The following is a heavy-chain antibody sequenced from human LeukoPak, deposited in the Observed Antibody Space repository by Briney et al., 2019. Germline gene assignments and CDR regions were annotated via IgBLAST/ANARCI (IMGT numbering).Heavy chain of an antibody. Sequence: GGSLRLSCAASGFTFSSYWMHWVRQAPGKGLEWVSVISGGGGTTHYADSVKGRFTISRDNSKNTLYLQMNSVGAEDTAVYYCAKDLWFGELSPVDYWGQGTLVIVSS. CDR1: GFTFSSYW. D-gene: IGHD3-10*01. CDR3: AKDLWFGELSPVDY. J-gene: IGHJ4*02. CDR2: ISGGGGTT. V-gene: IGHV3-23*01.